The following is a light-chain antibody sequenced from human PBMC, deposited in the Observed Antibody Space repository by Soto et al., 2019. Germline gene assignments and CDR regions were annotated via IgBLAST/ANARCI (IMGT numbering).Light chain of an antibody. J-gene: IGLJ1*01. V-gene: IGLV2-14*01. CDR3: NSYTSSSTLV. Sequence: QSVLTQPPSASGSPGQSVAISCTGTSSDVGGYNYVSWYQQHPGKAPKLMIYEVTYRPSGVSNRFSGSKSGNTASLTISGLQAEDEADYYCNSYTSSSTLVFGTGTKGTVL. CDR1: SSDVGGYNY. CDR2: EVT.